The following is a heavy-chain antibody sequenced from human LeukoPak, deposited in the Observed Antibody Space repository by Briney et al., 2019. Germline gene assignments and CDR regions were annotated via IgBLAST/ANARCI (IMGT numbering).Heavy chain of an antibody. CDR2: IYPGDSDT. J-gene: IGHJ4*02. CDR3: ARHYYYDRSGYYPFAY. V-gene: IGHV5-51*01. CDR1: GYSFTSYW. D-gene: IGHD3-22*01. Sequence: GESLKISCKGSGYSFTSYWIGWVRQMPGKGLEWMGIIYPGDSDTRYSPSFQGQVTISVDKSISTAYLQWSSLKASDTAIYYCARHYYYDRSGYYPFAYWGQGTLLTVSS.